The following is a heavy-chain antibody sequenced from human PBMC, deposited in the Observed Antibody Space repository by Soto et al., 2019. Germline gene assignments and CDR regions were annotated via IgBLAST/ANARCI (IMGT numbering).Heavy chain of an antibody. D-gene: IGHD6-6*01. CDR2: IYYSGST. CDR3: ARGIISSFDY. CDR1: GGSFSGYY. V-gene: IGHV4-34*01. Sequence: SETLSLTCAVYGGSFSGYYWSWIRQPPGKGLEWIGYIYYSGSTYYNPSLKSRVTISVDTSKNQFSLKLSSVTAADTAVYYCARGIISSFDYWGQGTLVTVSS. J-gene: IGHJ4*02.